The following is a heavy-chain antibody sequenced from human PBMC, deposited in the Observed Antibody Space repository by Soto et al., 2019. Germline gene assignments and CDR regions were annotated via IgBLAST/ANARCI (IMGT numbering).Heavy chain of an antibody. Sequence: GGSLRLSCAASGFTFSSYAMSWVRQAPGKGLEWVSAISGSGGSTYYADSVKGRFTISRDNAKNALYLQMNSLRAEDTAVYYCANCPHSIDFWSGHTPPYTYYYYGMDVWGQGTTGTVSS. CDR1: GFTFSSYA. CDR2: ISGSGGST. V-gene: IGHV3-23*01. D-gene: IGHD3-3*01. J-gene: IGHJ6*02. CDR3: ANCPHSIDFWSGHTPPYTYYYYGMDV.